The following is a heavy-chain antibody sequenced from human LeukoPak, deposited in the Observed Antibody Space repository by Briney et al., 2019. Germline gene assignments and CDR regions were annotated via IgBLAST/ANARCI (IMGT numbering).Heavy chain of an antibody. CDR2: INPSGGST. V-gene: IGHV1-46*01. Sequence: ASVKVSCKASGYTFTSYYMHWVRQAPGQGLEWMGIINPSGGSTSYAQKFQGRVTMTRDTSTSTVYMELSSLRSEDTAVYYCARVHQGYDFWSGPFSGYGMDVWGQGTTVTVSS. J-gene: IGHJ6*02. D-gene: IGHD3-3*01. CDR1: GYTFTSYY. CDR3: ARVHQGYDFWSGPFSGYGMDV.